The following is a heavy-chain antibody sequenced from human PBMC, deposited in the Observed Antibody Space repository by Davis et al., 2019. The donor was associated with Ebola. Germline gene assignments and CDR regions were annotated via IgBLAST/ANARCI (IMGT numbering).Heavy chain of an antibody. CDR3: AKDGLEMATILAH. CDR1: GFTFRSYG. Sequence: CPASGFTFRSYGMHWVRQAPGQGLEWVAFISYDGSNKYYADSVKGRLTISRDNSKNTLYLQMNSLRAEDTAVYYCAKDGLEMATILAHWGQGTLVSVSS. D-gene: IGHD5-24*01. CDR2: ISYDGSNK. V-gene: IGHV3-30*18. J-gene: IGHJ4*02.